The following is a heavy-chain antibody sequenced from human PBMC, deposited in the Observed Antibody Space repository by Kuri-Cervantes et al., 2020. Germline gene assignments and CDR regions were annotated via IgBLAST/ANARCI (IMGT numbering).Heavy chain of an antibody. D-gene: IGHD1-26*01. V-gene: IGHV4-39*07. CDR1: GGSISSTSFY. Sequence: SETLSLTCTVSGGSISSTSFYWGWIRQPPGRGLEWCGCIYYGGSTNYNPSLKSRVTVSIDTSKNQYSLKLNSVTAPDTAVYYCARCQVCKLLPRSLYYFDYWGQGTLVTVSS. J-gene: IGHJ4*02. CDR3: ARCQVCKLLPRSLYYFDY. CDR2: IYYGGST.